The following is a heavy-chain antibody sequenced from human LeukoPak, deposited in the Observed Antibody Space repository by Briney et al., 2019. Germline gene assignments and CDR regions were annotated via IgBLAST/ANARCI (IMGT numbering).Heavy chain of an antibody. CDR3: ATYYGSGSYYNGYYYYYMDV. Sequence: ASVKVSCKASGYTLTSYGINWVRQAPGQGLEWMGWISAYNGNTKYAQKLQGRVTITADKSTSTTYMELSSLRSEDTAVYYCATYYGSGSYYNGYYYYYMDVWGKGTTVTVSS. CDR2: ISAYNGNT. D-gene: IGHD3-10*01. V-gene: IGHV1-18*01. CDR1: GYTLTSYG. J-gene: IGHJ6*03.